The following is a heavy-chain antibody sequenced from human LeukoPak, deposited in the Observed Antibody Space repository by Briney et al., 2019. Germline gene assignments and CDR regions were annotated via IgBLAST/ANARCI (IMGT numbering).Heavy chain of an antibody. CDR3: ARHPSEGDSFDY. CDR2: IYYSGST. J-gene: IGHJ4*02. V-gene: IGHV4-59*08. D-gene: IGHD2-21*01. CDR1: GGSISSYY. Sequence: PSETLSLTCTVSGGSISSYYWSWIRQPPGKGLEWIGYIYYSGSTNYNPSLKSRVTISVDTSKNQFSLKLSSVTAADTAVYYCARHPSEGDSFDYWGQGTLVTVSS.